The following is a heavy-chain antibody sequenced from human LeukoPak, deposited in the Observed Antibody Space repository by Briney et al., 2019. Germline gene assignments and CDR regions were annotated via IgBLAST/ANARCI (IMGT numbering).Heavy chain of an antibody. J-gene: IGHJ4*02. Sequence: ASVKVSCKASGYTFTSYYMHWVRQAPGQGLEWMGIINPSGGSTGYAQKFQGRVTMTRDMSTSTVYMELSSLRTEDTAVYYCAREYVVVPAAPDEYYFDYWGQGTLVTVSS. CDR2: INPSGGST. D-gene: IGHD2-2*01. CDR3: AREYVVVPAAPDEYYFDY. V-gene: IGHV1-46*01. CDR1: GYTFTSYY.